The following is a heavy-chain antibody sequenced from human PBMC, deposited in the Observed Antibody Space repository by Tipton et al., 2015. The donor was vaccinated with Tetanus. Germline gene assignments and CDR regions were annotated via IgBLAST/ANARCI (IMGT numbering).Heavy chain of an antibody. CDR3: ARHSGSYPFDY. Sequence: VKPSETLSLTCTVSGGSMSSNAYYWGWIRQPPGKGLEWIGYIYYSGSTNYNPSLKSRVTTSVDTSKNQFPLKLSSVTAADTAVYYCARHSGSYPFDYWSQGTLVTVSS. D-gene: IGHD1-26*01. CDR2: IYYSGST. V-gene: IGHV4-61*05. CDR1: GGSMSSNAYY. J-gene: IGHJ4*02.